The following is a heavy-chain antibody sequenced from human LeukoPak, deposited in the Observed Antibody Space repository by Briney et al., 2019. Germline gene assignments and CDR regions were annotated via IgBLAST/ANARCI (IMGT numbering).Heavy chain of an antibody. CDR1: GGSISSYSCY. V-gene: IGHV4-39*07. Sequence: MSSETLSLTCSVSGGSISSYSCYWGWIRQPPGKGLEWIGNIYYSGSSYYNPSLTSRVTISVDTSKNQFSLKLSSVTAADTAVYYCARVGLYCSGGSCYFDEYYYYYYMDVWGKGTTVTVSS. CDR3: ARVGLYCSGGSCYFDEYYYYYYMDV. J-gene: IGHJ6*03. D-gene: IGHD2-15*01. CDR2: IYYSGSS.